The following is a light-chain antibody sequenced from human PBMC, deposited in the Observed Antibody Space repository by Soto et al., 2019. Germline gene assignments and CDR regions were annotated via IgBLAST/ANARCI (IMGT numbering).Light chain of an antibody. J-gene: IGKJ2*03. Sequence: DVVITQSPLSLPVTLGQPASITCRSSQRLVHSSGNTYLNWFHQRPGQSPRRLIYKVSNRDSGVPDRFSGSGSGTDFTLKISGVEAEDGGVYNCMQATHWPYSLGQGTKGDIK. CDR1: QRLVHSSGNTY. V-gene: IGKV2-30*02. CDR2: KVS. CDR3: MQATHWPYS.